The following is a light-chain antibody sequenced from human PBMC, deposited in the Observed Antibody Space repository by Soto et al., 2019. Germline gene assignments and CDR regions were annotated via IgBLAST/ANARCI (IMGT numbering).Light chain of an antibody. CDR2: EVN. J-gene: IGLJ1*01. CDR1: SSDVGGYNY. Sequence: QSVLTQPPYASGSPGQSVAISCTGTSSDVGGYNYVSWYQQHPGKAPKLMLYEVNKRPSEVPDRLSGSKSGNTASLTVSGLQAEDEADYYCSSYAGSSNVVGTGPKVTVL. CDR3: SSYAGSSNV. V-gene: IGLV2-8*01.